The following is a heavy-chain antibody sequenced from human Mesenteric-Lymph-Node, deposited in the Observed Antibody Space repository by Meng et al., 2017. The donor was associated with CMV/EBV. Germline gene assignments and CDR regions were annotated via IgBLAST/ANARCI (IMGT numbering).Heavy chain of an antibody. Sequence: ASVKVSCKASGGNFSIYGLSWVRQAPGQGLEWMGWISASNGNTHYAPKFQGRVTLTTDTSTTTAYMELRSLRSDDTAIYYCAREVMGNWGMDYWGQGTLVTVSS. CDR3: AREVMGNWGMDY. J-gene: IGHJ4*02. D-gene: IGHD2-8*01. CDR2: ISASNGNT. CDR1: GGNFSIYG. V-gene: IGHV1-18*01.